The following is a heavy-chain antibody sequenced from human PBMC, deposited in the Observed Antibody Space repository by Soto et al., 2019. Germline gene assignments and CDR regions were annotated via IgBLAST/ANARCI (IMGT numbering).Heavy chain of an antibody. CDR2: ISAYNGNT. J-gene: IGHJ5*02. D-gene: IGHD3-3*01. V-gene: IGHV1-18*04. Sequence: GASVKVSCKASGYTFTSYGISWVRQASGQGLEWMGWISAYNGNTNYAQKLQGRVTMTTDTSTSTAYMELRSLRSDDTAVYYCARDRSTIFGVENWFDPWGQGTLVTVSS. CDR1: GYTFTSYG. CDR3: ARDRSTIFGVENWFDP.